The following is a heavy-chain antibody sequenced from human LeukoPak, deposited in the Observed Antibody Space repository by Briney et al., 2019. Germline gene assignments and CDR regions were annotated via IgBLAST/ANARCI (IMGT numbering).Heavy chain of an antibody. J-gene: IGHJ6*04. Sequence: GGSLGLSCAASGFTFSSYAMSWVGRAPGKGLEWVSAISGSGGSTYYGDSGKGGFTISTDNSKNTLYLQMNSLRAEDTAVYYCAKVYGSGSYYPYYYGMDVWGKGTTVTVSS. CDR1: GFTFSSYA. CDR2: ISGSGGST. D-gene: IGHD3-10*01. CDR3: AKVYGSGSYYPYYYGMDV. V-gene: IGHV3-23*01.